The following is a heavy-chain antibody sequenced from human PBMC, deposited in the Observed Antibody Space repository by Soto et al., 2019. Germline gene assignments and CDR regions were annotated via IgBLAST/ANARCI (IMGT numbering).Heavy chain of an antibody. V-gene: IGHV3-30*18. J-gene: IGHJ6*02. CDR1: GFTFSSDG. Sequence: GGSLRLSCAASGFTFSSDGMHWVRQAPGKGLEWVAVISYDGSNKYYADSVKGRFTISRDNSKNTLYLQMNSLRAEDTAVYYCAKDQGYGGSSSFDYYYGMDGWGQGTTVTVSS. D-gene: IGHD6-6*01. CDR2: ISYDGSNK. CDR3: AKDQGYGGSSSFDYYYGMDG.